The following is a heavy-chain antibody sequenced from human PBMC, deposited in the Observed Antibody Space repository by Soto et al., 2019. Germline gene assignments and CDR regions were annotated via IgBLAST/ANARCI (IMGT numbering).Heavy chain of an antibody. D-gene: IGHD2-2*01. V-gene: IGHV4-59*01. CDR1: GGSISSYY. Sequence: AETLSLTCTVSGGSISSYYWSWIRQPPGKGLEWIGYIYYSGSTNYNPSLKSRVTIAVDTSKNQFSLKLSSVTAADTAVYYCARFWVVPAANYYYYYMDVGGKGTMVTVSS. J-gene: IGHJ6*03. CDR2: IYYSGST. CDR3: ARFWVVPAANYYYYYMDV.